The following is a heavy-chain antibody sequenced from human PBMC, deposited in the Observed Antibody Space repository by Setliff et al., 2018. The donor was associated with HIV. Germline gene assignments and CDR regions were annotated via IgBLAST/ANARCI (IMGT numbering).Heavy chain of an antibody. D-gene: IGHD3-22*01. Sequence: SDYWGWIRQPPGKGLEWIGTIYYSGSTYYNPSLKSRVTISVDTSKNQFSLKLSSVTAADTTVYYCARHSGLGGYYSPFDYWGPGTLVTVSS. J-gene: IGHJ4*02. V-gene: IGHV4-39*01. CDR3: ARHSGLGGYYSPFDY. CDR2: IYYSGST. CDR1: SDY.